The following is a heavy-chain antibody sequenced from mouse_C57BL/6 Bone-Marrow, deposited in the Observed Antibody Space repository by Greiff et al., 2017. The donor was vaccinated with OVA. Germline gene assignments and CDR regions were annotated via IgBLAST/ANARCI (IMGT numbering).Heavy chain of an antibody. Sequence: EVMLVESGGDLVKPGGSLKLSCAASGFTFSSYGMSWVRQTPDKRLEWVATISSGGSYTYYPDSVKGRFTISRDNAKNTLYLQMSSLKSEDTAMYYCARLRYSNYVAYWGQGTLVTVSA. D-gene: IGHD2-5*01. V-gene: IGHV5-6*01. CDR1: GFTFSSYG. J-gene: IGHJ3*01. CDR3: ARLRYSNYVAY. CDR2: ISSGGSYT.